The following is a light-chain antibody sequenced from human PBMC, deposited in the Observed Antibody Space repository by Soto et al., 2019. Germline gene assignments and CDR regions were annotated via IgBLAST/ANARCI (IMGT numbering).Light chain of an antibody. CDR1: QGINKW. CDR3: QQYYSTPRLT. V-gene: IGKV1-12*01. J-gene: IGKJ4*01. CDR2: AAS. Sequence: DIQMTQSPSSVSAAVGDRVTITCWASQGINKWLAWYQQKPGKAPQLLISAASTLRSGVPSRFSGSGSGTDFILTISSLQAEDVAVYYCQQYYSTPRLTFGGGTKVEIK.